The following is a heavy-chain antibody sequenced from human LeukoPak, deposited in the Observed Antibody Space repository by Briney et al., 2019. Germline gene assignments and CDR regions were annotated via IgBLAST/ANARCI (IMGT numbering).Heavy chain of an antibody. CDR2: IIPIFGTA. Sequence: SVKVSCKASGGTFSSYAISWVRQAPGQGLEWMGGIIPIFGTANYAQKFQGRVTITTDESTSTAYMELSSLRSEDTAVYYCAREKVIGVPAANFDYWGQGTLVTVSS. J-gene: IGHJ4*02. CDR1: GGTFSSYA. V-gene: IGHV1-69*05. D-gene: IGHD2-2*01. CDR3: AREKVIGVPAANFDY.